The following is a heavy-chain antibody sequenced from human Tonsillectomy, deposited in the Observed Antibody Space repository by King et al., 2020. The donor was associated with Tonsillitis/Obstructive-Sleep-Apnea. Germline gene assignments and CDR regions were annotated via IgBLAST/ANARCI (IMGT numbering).Heavy chain of an antibody. CDR2: ISGSGGST. CDR3: AAYIRGGWYKGAFDI. CDR1: GFTFSSYA. J-gene: IGHJ3*02. D-gene: IGHD6-19*01. V-gene: IGHV3-23*04. Sequence: VQLVESGGGLVQPGGSLRLSCAASGFTFSSYAMSWVRQAPGKGLEWVSAISGSGGSTDYADSVKVRFTISRDNSKNTLYLQMNSLRAEDTAVYYCAAYIRGGWYKGAFDIWGQGTMVTVSS.